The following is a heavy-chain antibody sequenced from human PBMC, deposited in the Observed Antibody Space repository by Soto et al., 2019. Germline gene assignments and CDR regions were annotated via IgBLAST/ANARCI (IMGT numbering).Heavy chain of an antibody. V-gene: IGHV1-46*01. CDR3: ARDFRAPLEWLQCGY. D-gene: IGHD5-12*01. CDR2: INPSGGST. J-gene: IGHJ4*02. Sequence: ASVKVSCKASGYTFTSYYMHWVRQAPGQGLEWMGIINPSGGSTSCAQKFQGRVTMTRDTSTSTVYMELSSLRSEDTAVYYCARDFRAPLEWLQCGYWGQGTLVTVSS. CDR1: GYTFTSYY.